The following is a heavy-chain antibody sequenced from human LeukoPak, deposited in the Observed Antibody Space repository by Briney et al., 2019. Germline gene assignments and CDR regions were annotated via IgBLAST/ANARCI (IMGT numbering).Heavy chain of an antibody. V-gene: IGHV1-69*13. D-gene: IGHD3-3*01. CDR3: ARARPTIFGVVIIQYYFDY. J-gene: IGHJ4*02. Sequence: GASVKVSCKVSGGPFSIYAISWVRQAPGQGLEWRGGIIPIFGTANYAQKFQGRVTITADESTSTAYMELSSLRSEDTARYYCARARPTIFGVVIIQYYFDYWGQGTMVTVSS. CDR1: GGPFSIYA. CDR2: IIPIFGTA.